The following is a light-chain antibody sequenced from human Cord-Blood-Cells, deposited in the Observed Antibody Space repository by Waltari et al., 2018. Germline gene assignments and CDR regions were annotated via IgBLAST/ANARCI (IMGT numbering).Light chain of an antibody. Sequence: QSALTQPASVSGSPGQSITLPRTGTSSDVGGYNYVSWYQQHPGKAPKLMIYDVSNRPSGVSNRFSGSKSGNTASLTISGLQAEDEADYYCSSYTSSSTLVFGTGTKVTVL. CDR1: SSDVGGYNY. CDR2: DVS. V-gene: IGLV2-14*03. J-gene: IGLJ1*01. CDR3: SSYTSSSTLV.